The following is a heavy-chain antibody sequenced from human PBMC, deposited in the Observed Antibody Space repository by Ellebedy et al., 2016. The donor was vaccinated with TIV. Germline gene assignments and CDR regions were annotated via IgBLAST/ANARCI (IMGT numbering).Heavy chain of an antibody. D-gene: IGHD3-10*01. CDR3: ARDLGFSPPGISSSSLNTTMVRPPIDY. CDR2: IIPIRGVE. CDR1: GGTFSTHA. Sequence: AASVKVSCKASGGTFSTHAFNWVRQAPGQGLEWLGRIIPIRGVENYAHKFQGRFTISAERSTSTAYMELKSLRSEDTAVYYCARDLGFSPPGISSSSLNTTMVRPPIDYWGQGTLVIVSS. V-gene: IGHV1-69*04. J-gene: IGHJ4*02.